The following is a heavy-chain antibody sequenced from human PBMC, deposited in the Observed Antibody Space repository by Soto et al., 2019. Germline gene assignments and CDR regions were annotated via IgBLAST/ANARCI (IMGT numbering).Heavy chain of an antibody. J-gene: IGHJ6*02. CDR1: GYRFTTYW. CDR2: IYPGDSNT. CDR3: ARHQGSPGYYYGMDV. V-gene: IGHV5-51*01. Sequence: PGESLKISCKGSGYRFTTYWIDWVRQMPGKGLEWIGIIYPGDSNTRYNPSFQGQVTISADKSVSAAYLQWSGLKASDTAIYYCARHQGSPGYYYGMDVWGQGTTVTVSS. D-gene: IGHD6-13*01.